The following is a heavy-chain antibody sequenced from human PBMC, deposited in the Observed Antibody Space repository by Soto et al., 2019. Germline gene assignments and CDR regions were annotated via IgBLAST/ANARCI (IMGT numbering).Heavy chain of an antibody. V-gene: IGHV4-34*01. Sequence: SETLSLTCAFHCWSFRGFYWSRIRQPPGKGPEWIGEINHSGSTNYNPSLKSRVTISVDTSKNQFSLKLSSVTAADTAVYYCAREGRGAAYYYGSGSYRPKDYYYMDVRGKGTTVT. CDR2: INHSGST. CDR3: AREGRGAAYYYGSGSYRPKDYYYMDV. D-gene: IGHD3-10*01. J-gene: IGHJ6*03. CDR1: CWSFRGFY.